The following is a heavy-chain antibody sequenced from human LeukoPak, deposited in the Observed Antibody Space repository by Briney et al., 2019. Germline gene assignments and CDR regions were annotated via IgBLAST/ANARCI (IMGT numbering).Heavy chain of an antibody. Sequence: GGSLRLSCAASGFTFSSYSMNWVRQAPGKGLEWVSSISSSSYIYYADSVKGRFTISRDNAKNSLYLQMNSLRAEDTAVYYCARDREQPYKTYYYYGMDVWGQGTTVTVSS. CDR2: ISSSSYI. D-gene: IGHD1-26*01. CDR1: GFTFSSYS. J-gene: IGHJ6*02. CDR3: ARDREQPYKTYYYYGMDV. V-gene: IGHV3-21*01.